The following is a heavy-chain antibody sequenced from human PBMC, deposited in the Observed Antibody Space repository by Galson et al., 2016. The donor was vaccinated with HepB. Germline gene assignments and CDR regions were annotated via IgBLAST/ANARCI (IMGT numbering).Heavy chain of an antibody. D-gene: IGHD3-3*01. J-gene: IGHJ6*04. CDR3: ARDPSPDTVFGGMDV. CDR2: ISSSSFYI. V-gene: IGHV3-11*06. CDR1: GFTFSDYH. Sequence: SLRLSCAASGFTFSDYHMSWIRQAPGKGLEWVSHISSSSFYINYADSVKGRFTISRDNARKSLYLQMNSLRAEDTAVYYCARDPSPDTVFGGMDVWGKGTTVTVSS.